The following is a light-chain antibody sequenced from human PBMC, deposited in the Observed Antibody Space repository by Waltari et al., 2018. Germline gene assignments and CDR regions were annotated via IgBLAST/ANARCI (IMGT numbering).Light chain of an antibody. CDR2: DAS. Sequence: EIVLTQSPPTLSCSPGERATLSCMARQSVSSYLAWYQHKPGQAPRLLIYDASNRATGIPARFSGSGSGTDFTLTISSLGPEDYAVYDCQQRSNWPLPFGGGTKVEIK. J-gene: IGKJ4*01. V-gene: IGKV3-11*01. CDR1: QSVSSY. CDR3: QQRSNWPLP.